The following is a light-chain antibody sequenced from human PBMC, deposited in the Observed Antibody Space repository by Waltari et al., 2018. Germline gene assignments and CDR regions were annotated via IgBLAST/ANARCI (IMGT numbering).Light chain of an antibody. CDR2: LGS. V-gene: IGKV2-28*01. CDR3: MQALQTPYT. Sequence: DIVMTQSPLSLPVTPGEPASISCRSSQSLLHNNGYNHLDWYLQKPGQSPQLLIYLGSNRASGVPDRFSGSGSGTDFTLKINRVEAEDVGVYYCMQALQTPYTFGQGTKLEI. CDR1: QSLLHNNGYNH. J-gene: IGKJ2*01.